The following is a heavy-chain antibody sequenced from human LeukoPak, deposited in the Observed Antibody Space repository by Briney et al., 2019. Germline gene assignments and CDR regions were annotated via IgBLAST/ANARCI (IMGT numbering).Heavy chain of an antibody. CDR1: GYTFTGYY. D-gene: IGHD6-19*01. CDR3: ARGLIAVATNWFDP. V-gene: IGHV1-2*02. J-gene: IGHJ5*02. CDR2: INPNSGGT. Sequence: GASVKVSCKASGYTFTGYYMHWVRQAPGQGLEWMGWINPNSGGTNYAQKFQGRVTMTRDTSISTAYMELSRLRSDDTAVYYCARGLIAVATNWFDPWGQGTLVTVSS.